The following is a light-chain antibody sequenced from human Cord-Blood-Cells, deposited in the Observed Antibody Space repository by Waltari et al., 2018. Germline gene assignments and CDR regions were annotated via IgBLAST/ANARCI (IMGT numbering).Light chain of an antibody. V-gene: IGLV2-14*04. J-gene: IGLJ2*01. Sequence: PGQSITISCTGTSSDVGGYNYVPWYQQHPGKAPKLMIYDVSNRPSGVSNRFSGSKSGNTASLTISGLQAEDEADYYCSSYTSSSTVVFGGGTKLTVL. CDR2: DVS. CDR1: SSDVGGYNY. CDR3: SSYTSSSTVV.